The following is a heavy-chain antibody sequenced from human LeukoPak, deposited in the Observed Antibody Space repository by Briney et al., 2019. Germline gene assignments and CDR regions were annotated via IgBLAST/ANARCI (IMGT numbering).Heavy chain of an antibody. CDR3: ARDPPTLY. V-gene: IGHV3-30*03. Sequence: PGGSLRLSCAASGFTFSSYWMSWVRQAPGKGLEWVAVISYDGSNKYYADSVKGRFTISRDNSKNTLYLQMNSLRAEDTAVYYCARDPPTLYWGQGTLVTVSS. CDR1: GFTFSSYW. J-gene: IGHJ4*02. CDR2: ISYDGSNK.